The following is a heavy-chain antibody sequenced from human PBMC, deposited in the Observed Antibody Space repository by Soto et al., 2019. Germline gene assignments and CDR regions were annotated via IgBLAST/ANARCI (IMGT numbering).Heavy chain of an antibody. V-gene: IGHV4-4*02. J-gene: IGHJ4*02. D-gene: IGHD3-3*01. Sequence: QVQLQESGPGLVKPTGTLSLTCAVSGDSVSSKNWWSWVRQPPGKGLEWIGEISQSGSTNYNPSLKSRATISVDKSKNQFSLNLNSVTAADTAVYYCARGFEHDYFDYWGQGTLVTVSS. CDR2: ISQSGST. CDR1: GDSVSSKNW. CDR3: ARGFEHDYFDY.